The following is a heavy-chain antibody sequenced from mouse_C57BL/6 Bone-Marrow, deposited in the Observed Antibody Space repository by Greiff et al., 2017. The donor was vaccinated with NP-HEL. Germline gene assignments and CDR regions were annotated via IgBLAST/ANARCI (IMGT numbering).Heavy chain of an antibody. J-gene: IGHJ2*01. Sequence: EVQVVESGGDLVKPGGSLKLSCAASGFTFSSYGMSWVRQTPDKRLEWVANISSGGSYTYYPDSVKGRFTISRDNAKNTLYLQMSSLKSEDTAMYYCARRDFDYWGQGTTLTVSS. CDR2: ISSGGSYT. CDR3: ARRDFDY. CDR1: GFTFSSYG. V-gene: IGHV5-6*01.